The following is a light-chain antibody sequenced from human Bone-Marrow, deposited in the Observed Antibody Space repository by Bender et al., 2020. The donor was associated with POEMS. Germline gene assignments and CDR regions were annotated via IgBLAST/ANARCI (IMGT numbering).Light chain of an antibody. CDR1: SSDVGAYNH. V-gene: IGLV2-14*03. J-gene: IGLJ3*02. Sequence: HSALTQSASVSGSPGQSITISCTGTSSDVGAYNHVSWYQQHPGKAPKLIIYDVTYRASGVSNRFSGSKSGETASLTISGLQAEDEADYSCSSYAGDSTWVFGGGTKLTVL. CDR3: SSYAGDSTWV. CDR2: DVT.